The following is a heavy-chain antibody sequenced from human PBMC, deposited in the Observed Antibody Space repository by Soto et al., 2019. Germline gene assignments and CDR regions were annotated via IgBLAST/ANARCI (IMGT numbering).Heavy chain of an antibody. V-gene: IGHV4-34*01. Sequence: QVQLQQWGAGLLKPSETLSLTCAVYGGSFSGYYWSWIRQPPGQGLEWIGEINHSGSTNYNPSLKSRVTISVDTSTNQFSLRLSSVTAADTAVYYCARSRTNYYYYYGMDVWGQGTTVPVSS. CDR2: INHSGST. CDR3: ARSRTNYYYYYGMDV. CDR1: GGSFSGYY. J-gene: IGHJ6*02.